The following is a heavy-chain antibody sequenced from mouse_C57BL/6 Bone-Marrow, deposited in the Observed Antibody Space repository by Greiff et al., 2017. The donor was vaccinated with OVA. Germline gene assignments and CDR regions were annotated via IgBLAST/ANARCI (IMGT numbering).Heavy chain of an antibody. CDR3: ARQYGYDEGFAY. V-gene: IGHV5-12*01. CDR1: GFTFSDYY. D-gene: IGHD2-2*01. J-gene: IGHJ3*01. CDR2: ISNGGGST. Sequence: EVQVVESGGGLVQPGGSLKLSCAASGFTFSDYYMYWVRQTPEKRLEWVAYISNGGGSTYYPDTVKGRFTISRDNAKNTLYLQMSRLKSEDTAMYYCARQYGYDEGFAYWGQGTLVTVSA.